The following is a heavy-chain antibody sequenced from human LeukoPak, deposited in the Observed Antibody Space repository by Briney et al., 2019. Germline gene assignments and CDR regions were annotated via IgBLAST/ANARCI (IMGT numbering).Heavy chain of an antibody. CDR3: AEDVLRGDYGEDAFDI. CDR2: ITGSGGST. D-gene: IGHD4-17*01. J-gene: IGHJ3*02. CDR1: GFTFSNYA. Sequence: PGGSLRLSCAASGFTFSNYAMSWVRQAPGKGLEWVSAITGSGGSTYYADSVKGRFTISRDNSKNTLYLQMNSLRAEDTALYYCAEDVLRGDYGEDAFDIWGQGTMVTVSS. V-gene: IGHV3-23*01.